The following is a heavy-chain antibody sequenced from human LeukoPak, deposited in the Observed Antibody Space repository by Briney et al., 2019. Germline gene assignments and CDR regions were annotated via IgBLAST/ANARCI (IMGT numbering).Heavy chain of an antibody. V-gene: IGHV3-74*01. CDR2: IRTDGLET. CDR3: ARVMSGYYVVLDM. CDR1: GFSFSHYW. J-gene: IGHJ3*02. Sequence: GGSLRLSCEASGFSFSHYWMHWVRQAPGKGLVWVSRIRTDGLETSYADSVKGRFTVSRDNAKNTLYLQMNSLRAEDTAVYYCARVMSGYYVVLDMWGQGTMVTVSS. D-gene: IGHD3-3*01.